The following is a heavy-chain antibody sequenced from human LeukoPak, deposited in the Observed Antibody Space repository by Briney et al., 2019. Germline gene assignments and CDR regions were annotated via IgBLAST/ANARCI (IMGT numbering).Heavy chain of an antibody. CDR3: AKHRYYDSSAYSH. CDR2: IVGGGGTT. V-gene: IGHV3-23*01. Sequence: GGSLRLSCAASGFTFSNYAMSWVRQAPGKGLEWVSSIVGGGGTTYYADSVKGRFTFSRDNSKNTLYLQMNSLRAEDTAVYYCAKHRYYDSSAYSHWGQGTLVTVSS. J-gene: IGHJ4*02. D-gene: IGHD3-22*01. CDR1: GFTFSNYA.